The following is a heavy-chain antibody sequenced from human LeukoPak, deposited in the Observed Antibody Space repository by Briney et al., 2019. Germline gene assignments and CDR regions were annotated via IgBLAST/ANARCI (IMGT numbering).Heavy chain of an antibody. D-gene: IGHD5-12*01. CDR1: GGSISSSNYY. CDR3: ARRKIVATIDY. V-gene: IGHV4-39*01. Sequence: SETLSLTCTVSGGSISSSNYYWGWIRQPPGKGLEWIGSINYSGSTYYNPSLKRRVTISVDTSKNQFSLKLSSVTAADTAVYYCARRKIVATIDYWGQGTLVTVSS. J-gene: IGHJ4*02. CDR2: INYSGST.